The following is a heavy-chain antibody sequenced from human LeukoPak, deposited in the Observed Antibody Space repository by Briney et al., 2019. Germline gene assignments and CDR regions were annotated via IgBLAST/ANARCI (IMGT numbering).Heavy chain of an antibody. CDR2: ISWDGGST. V-gene: IGHV3-43D*03. D-gene: IGHD2-15*01. CDR1: GFTFDDYA. Sequence: GGSLRLSCAASGFTFDDYAMHWVRQAPGKGPEWVSLISWDGGSTYYADSVKGRFTISRDNSKNSLYLQMNSLRAEDTALYYCAKGGCSGGSCYCDYWGQGTLVTVSS. CDR3: AKGGCSGGSCYCDY. J-gene: IGHJ4*02.